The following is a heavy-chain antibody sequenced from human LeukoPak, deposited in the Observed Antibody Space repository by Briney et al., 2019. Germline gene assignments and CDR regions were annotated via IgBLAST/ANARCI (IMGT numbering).Heavy chain of an antibody. D-gene: IGHD6-13*01. J-gene: IGHJ3*02. CDR2: INAGNGNT. Sequence: ASVNVSCTASGYTFTSYAMHWVRQAPGQRLEWMGWINAGNGNTKYSQKFQGRVTITRDTSASTAYMELSSLRSEDTAVYYCARVQLVLGAFDIWGQGTMVTVSS. CDR3: ARVQLVLGAFDI. CDR1: GYTFTSYA. V-gene: IGHV1-3*01.